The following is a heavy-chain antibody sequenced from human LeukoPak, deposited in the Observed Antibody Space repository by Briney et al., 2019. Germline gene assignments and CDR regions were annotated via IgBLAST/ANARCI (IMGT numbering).Heavy chain of an antibody. J-gene: IGHJ3*02. D-gene: IGHD2-2*01. V-gene: IGHV3-66*01. CDR3: ARDPYHRDAFDI. Sequence: HPGGSLRLSCAGSGFSFSNYGMSWVRQAPGKGLEWVSVIYSGGSTYYADSVKGRFTISRDNSKNTLYLQMNSLRAEDTAVYYCARDPYHRDAFDIWGQGTMVTVSS. CDR1: GFSFSNYG. CDR2: IYSGGST.